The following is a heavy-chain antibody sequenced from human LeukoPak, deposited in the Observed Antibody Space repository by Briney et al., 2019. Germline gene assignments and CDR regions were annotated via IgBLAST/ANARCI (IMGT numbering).Heavy chain of an antibody. V-gene: IGHV4-4*07. J-gene: IGHJ5*02. D-gene: IGHD1-1*01. CDR3: ARLGGTNWYNWFDP. CDR1: GASISSDY. CDR2: VYPTGRT. Sequence: SETLSLTCTVSGASISSDYWSWIRQPAGKGLEWIGRVYPTGRTNFSPSLKNRVTMSIDTSKNQFSLNLSSVTAADTAVYYCARLGGTNWYNWFDPWGQGTLVTVSS.